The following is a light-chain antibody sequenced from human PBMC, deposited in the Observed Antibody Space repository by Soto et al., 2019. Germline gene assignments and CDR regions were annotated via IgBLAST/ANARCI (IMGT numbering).Light chain of an antibody. Sequence: DIQMTQSPSTLSASVGDRVTITCRASQSISSWLAWYQQKPGKAPKLLIYDASRLESGVPSRFSGSGSGTEFTLTISSLKPDDFATYYCQQYNSYSGTFGQGTKVEIK. J-gene: IGKJ1*01. CDR3: QQYNSYSGT. CDR2: DAS. CDR1: QSISSW. V-gene: IGKV1-5*01.